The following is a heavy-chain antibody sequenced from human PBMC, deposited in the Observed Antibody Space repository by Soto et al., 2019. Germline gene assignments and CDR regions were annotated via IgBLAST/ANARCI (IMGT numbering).Heavy chain of an antibody. V-gene: IGHV4-30-4*01. CDR2: IYYSGST. CDR3: ARVVPSIAARPFDP. J-gene: IGHJ5*02. D-gene: IGHD6-6*01. CDR1: GGSISSGDYY. Sequence: SETLSLTCTVSGGSISSGDYYWSWIRQPPGKGLEWIGYIYYSGSTYYNPSLKSRVTISVDTSKNQFSLKLSSVTAADTAVYYCARVVPSIAARPFDPLGKGTLVTVSS.